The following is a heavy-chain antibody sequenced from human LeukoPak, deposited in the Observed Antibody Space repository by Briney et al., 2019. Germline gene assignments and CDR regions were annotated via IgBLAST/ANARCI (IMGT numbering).Heavy chain of an antibody. CDR1: EFSVSSNY. Sequence: GGSLRLSCAASEFSVSSNYMTWVHQAPGKGLECVSIIYSGGTTYYADSVRGRFTISRDNSKNTLYLQMDRLRVEDTAVYYCARKSDSLMLRGGDCWGQGTLVTVSS. CDR2: IYSGGTT. CDR3: ARKSDSLMLRGGDC. J-gene: IGHJ4*02. V-gene: IGHV3-66*01. D-gene: IGHD3-10*01.